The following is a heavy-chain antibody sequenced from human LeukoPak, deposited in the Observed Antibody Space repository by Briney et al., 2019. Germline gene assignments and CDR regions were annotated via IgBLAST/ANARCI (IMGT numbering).Heavy chain of an antibody. V-gene: IGHV3-11*01. D-gene: IGHD2-15*01. CDR1: GFTVSSNY. CDR2: ISSSGSTI. Sequence: PGGSLRLSCAASGFTVSSNYMSWIRQAPGKGLEWVSYISSSGSTIYYADSVKGRFTISRDNAKNSLYLQMNSLRAEDTAVYYCARGPSGYCSGGSCYPIPFYYYGMDVWGQGTTVTVSS. CDR3: ARGPSGYCSGGSCYPIPFYYYGMDV. J-gene: IGHJ6*02.